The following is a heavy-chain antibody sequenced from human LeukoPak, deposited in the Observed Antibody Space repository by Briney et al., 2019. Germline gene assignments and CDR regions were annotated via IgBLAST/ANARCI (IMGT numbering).Heavy chain of an antibody. Sequence: GGSLRLSCTASGFTFGDYAMSWFRQAPGKGLEWVGFIRSKAYGGTTEYAASVKGGSTISRDDSKSIAYLQMNSLKIEDTAVYYCTRDGPGIADYWGQGTLVTVSS. J-gene: IGHJ4*02. D-gene: IGHD6-13*01. V-gene: IGHV3-49*03. CDR1: GFTFGDYA. CDR2: IRSKAYGGTT. CDR3: TRDGPGIADY.